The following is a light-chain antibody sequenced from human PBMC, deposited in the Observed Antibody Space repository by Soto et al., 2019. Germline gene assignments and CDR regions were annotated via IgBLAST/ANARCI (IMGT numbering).Light chain of an antibody. Sequence: DIQMTQSPSSLSSSVGDRFTITFRASQSISTYLNWYQQKAGLAPKLLIYAASSLQSGVPSRFSGSGSGTDFTLTISSLQPDDFATYYCQQYNSYSSTFGQGTRLEIK. J-gene: IGKJ5*01. V-gene: IGKV1-39*01. CDR3: QQYNSYSST. CDR1: QSISTY. CDR2: AAS.